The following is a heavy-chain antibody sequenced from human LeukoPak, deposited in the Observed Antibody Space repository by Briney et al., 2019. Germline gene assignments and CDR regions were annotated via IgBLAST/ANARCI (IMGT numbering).Heavy chain of an antibody. J-gene: IGHJ4*02. D-gene: IGHD5-18*01. CDR1: GFTLDDYA. Sequence: GGSLRLSFAASGFTLDDYAMHWVRQAPGKGLEWVSGISWSSGSIGYADSVKGRFTISRDNAKNSLYLQMNSLRAEDTALYYCAKVRGYSYGPFDYWGQGTLVTVSS. CDR2: ISWSSGSI. V-gene: IGHV3-9*01. CDR3: AKVRGYSYGPFDY.